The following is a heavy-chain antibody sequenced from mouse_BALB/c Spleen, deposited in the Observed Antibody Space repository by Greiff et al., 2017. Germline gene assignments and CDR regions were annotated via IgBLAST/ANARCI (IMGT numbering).Heavy chain of an antibody. J-gene: IGHJ4*01. CDR3: ARRYGSIPYAMDY. Sequence: VQLQQSGPELVKPGASVKISCKASGYAFSSSWMNWVKQRPGQGLEWIGRIYPGDGDTNYNGKFKGKATLTADKSSSTAYMQLSSLTSVDSAVYVCARRYGSIPYAMDYWGQGTSVTVSS. V-gene: IGHV1-82*01. D-gene: IGHD1-1*01. CDR2: IYPGDGDT. CDR1: GYAFSSSW.